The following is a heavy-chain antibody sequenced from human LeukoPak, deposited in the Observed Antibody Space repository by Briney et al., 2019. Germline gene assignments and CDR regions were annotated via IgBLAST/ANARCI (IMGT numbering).Heavy chain of an antibody. CDR2: ISGSGGST. J-gene: IGHJ3*02. Sequence: GGSLRLSCAASGFTFSSYAMSWVRHAPGKGLEWVSAISGSGGSTYYAASVKGRFTISRDNSKNTLYLQMHSLSAEDTAVYYCAKPALGEVADAFDTWGQGTMVTVSS. V-gene: IGHV3-23*01. CDR3: AKPALGEVADAFDT. D-gene: IGHD3-16*01. CDR1: GFTFSSYA.